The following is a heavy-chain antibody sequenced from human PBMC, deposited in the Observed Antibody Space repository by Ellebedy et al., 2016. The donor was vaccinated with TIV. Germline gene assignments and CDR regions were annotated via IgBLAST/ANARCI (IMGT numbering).Heavy chain of an antibody. CDR3: ATSHAVGYYFDY. CDR1: GGTFSSYA. J-gene: IGHJ4*02. CDR2: FDPEDGET. V-gene: IGHV1-24*01. Sequence: ASVKVSXKASGGTFSSYAISWVRQAPGKGLEWMGGFDPEDGETIYAQKFQGRVTMTEDTSTDTAYMELSSLRSEDTAVYYCATSHAVGYYFDYWGQGTLVTVSS. D-gene: IGHD1-26*01.